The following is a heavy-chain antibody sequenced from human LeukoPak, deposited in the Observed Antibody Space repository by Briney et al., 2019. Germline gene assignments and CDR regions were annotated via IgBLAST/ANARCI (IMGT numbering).Heavy chain of an antibody. J-gene: IGHJ4*02. CDR1: GGSISSGSYY. D-gene: IGHD6-13*01. CDR2: IYTSGST. CDR3: ARQIPGIAAAGIPD. Sequence: SQTLSLTCTVSGGSISSGSYYWSWTRQPAGKGLEWIGRIYTSGSTNYNPSLKSRVTISVDTSKNQFSLKLSSVTAADTAVYYCARQIPGIAAAGIPDWGQGTLVTVSS. V-gene: IGHV4-61*02.